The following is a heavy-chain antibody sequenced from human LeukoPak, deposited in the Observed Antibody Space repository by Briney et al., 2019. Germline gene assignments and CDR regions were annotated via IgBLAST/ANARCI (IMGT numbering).Heavy chain of an antibody. D-gene: IGHD6-13*01. V-gene: IGHV3-23*01. CDR2: ISGSGGTT. J-gene: IGHJ3*02. Sequence: GGSLRLSCTASGFIFSTCAMSWVRQAPGKGLEWVSAISGSGGTTYYADSVKGRFTIARDNSKNTLFLQMNSLIAEDTAVYYCAKDRSSSSWFDGYDIWGQGTMVTVSS. CDR1: GFIFSTCA. CDR3: AKDRSSSSWFDGYDI.